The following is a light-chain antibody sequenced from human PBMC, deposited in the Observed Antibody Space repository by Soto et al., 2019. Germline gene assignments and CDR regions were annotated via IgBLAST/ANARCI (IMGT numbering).Light chain of an antibody. Sequence: VLTQSPGTLSVSAGESATLSCRASQSVSSTSLAWYQQKPGQAPRLLIYGASTRATGIPDRFSGSGSGTDFTLTIRRVEPEDFAVYYCQQYGSSGTFGQGTKVDIK. CDR3: QQYGSSGT. CDR1: QSVSSTS. CDR2: GAS. J-gene: IGKJ1*01. V-gene: IGKV3-20*01.